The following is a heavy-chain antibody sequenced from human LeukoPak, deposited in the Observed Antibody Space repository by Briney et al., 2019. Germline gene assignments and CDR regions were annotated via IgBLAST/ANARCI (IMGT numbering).Heavy chain of an antibody. CDR3: ATHYYDSSGYYLVWDWFDP. V-gene: IGHV1-24*01. D-gene: IGHD3-22*01. CDR1: GYTLTELS. J-gene: IGHJ5*02. CDR2: FDHEDGET. Sequence: ASVKVSCTVSGYTLTELSMHWVRQAPGKGLEWMGGFDHEDGETIYAQKFQGRVTMTEDTSTDTAYMELSSLRSEDTAVYYCATHYYDSSGYYLVWDWFDPWGQGTLVTVSS.